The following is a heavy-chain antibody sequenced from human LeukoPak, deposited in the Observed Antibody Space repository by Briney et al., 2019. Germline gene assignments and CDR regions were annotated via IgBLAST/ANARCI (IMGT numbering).Heavy chain of an antibody. CDR3: ATSLSNLASFDY. D-gene: IGHD2/OR15-2a*01. J-gene: IGHJ4*02. CDR1: GFSFSDHY. V-gene: IGHV3-11*04. Sequence: GGSLRLSCAASGFSFSDHYMSWIRQAPGRGLEWVSYISGRSNAIYYADSVRGRFTISRDNAKNSLYLQVNSLRAEDTAVYYCATSLSNLASFDYWGQGALVTVSS. CDR2: ISGRSNAI.